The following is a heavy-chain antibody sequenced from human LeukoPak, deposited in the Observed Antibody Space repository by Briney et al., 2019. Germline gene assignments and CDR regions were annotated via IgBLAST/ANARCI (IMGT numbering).Heavy chain of an antibody. V-gene: IGHV3-7*01. Sequence: GESLRLSCAASGFTFTTYWMAWVRQFPGKGLGWVANINQDGTEKYSVDSVKGRFTISRDNAKNSLYLQMNSLRVEDTAIYYCVKVAKYYYGSETYYFFEHWGQGTPVTASS. CDR2: INQDGTEK. CDR3: VKVAKYYYGSETYYFFEH. CDR1: GFTFTTYW. J-gene: IGHJ4*02. D-gene: IGHD3-10*01.